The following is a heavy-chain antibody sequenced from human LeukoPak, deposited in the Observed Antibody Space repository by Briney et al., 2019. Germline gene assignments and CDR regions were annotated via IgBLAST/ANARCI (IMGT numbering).Heavy chain of an antibody. D-gene: IGHD3-22*01. V-gene: IGHV3-11*01. J-gene: IGHJ4*02. CDR2: ISGSGTTI. CDR1: GFTFSDSY. Sequence: PGGSLRLSCAASGFTFSDSYMTWVRQTPGKGLDWVSYISGSGTTIYYADSVKGRFTISRDNAKNSLYLQMNSLRAEDTAVYYCAKRGYDSSGSSMYYFDYWGQGTLVTVSS. CDR3: AKRGYDSSGSSMYYFDY.